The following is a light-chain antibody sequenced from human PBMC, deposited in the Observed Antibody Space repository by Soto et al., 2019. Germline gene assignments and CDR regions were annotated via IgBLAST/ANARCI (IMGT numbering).Light chain of an antibody. Sequence: QSVLTQPASLSGSPGQSITISCTGTSSDIGAYYYVSWFQQHPGKAPKLMISAVNNRPSGVSNRFSGSKSGNTAYLTISGLQVEDEAAYFCFSFTTTSTQVFGTGTKATVL. CDR1: SSDIGAYYY. CDR3: FSFTTTSTQV. J-gene: IGLJ1*01. V-gene: IGLV2-14*01. CDR2: AVN.